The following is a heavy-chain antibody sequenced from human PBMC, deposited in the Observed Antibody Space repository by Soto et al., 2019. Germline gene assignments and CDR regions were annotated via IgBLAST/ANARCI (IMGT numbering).Heavy chain of an antibody. J-gene: IGHJ5*02. CDR1: GYTFTSYG. CDR2: ISAYNGNT. Sequence: ASVKVSCKASGYTFTSYGISWVRQAPGQGLEWMGWISAYNGNTNYAQKLQGRVTMTTDTSTSTAYMELGSLRSDDTAVYYCARLNQLKYCSGGSCDPWFDPWGQGTLVTVSS. D-gene: IGHD2-15*01. V-gene: IGHV1-18*01. CDR3: ARLNQLKYCSGGSCDPWFDP.